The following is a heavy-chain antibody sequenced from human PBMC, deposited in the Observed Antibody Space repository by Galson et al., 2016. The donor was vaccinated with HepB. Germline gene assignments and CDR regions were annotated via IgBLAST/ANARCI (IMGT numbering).Heavy chain of an antibody. Sequence: SVKVSCKASGSTFTNYYIHWVRQAPGQGLQWMGIINPRDGSTMYAQKFQGRVTMTRDTSTTAVYMELSSLRSDDTAVYYCAREGLVLGYCSGGSCDSVWFDPWGQGTLVTVSS. CDR2: INPRDGST. V-gene: IGHV1-46*01. CDR3: AREGLVLGYCSGGSCDSVWFDP. CDR1: GSTFTNYY. J-gene: IGHJ5*02. D-gene: IGHD2-15*01.